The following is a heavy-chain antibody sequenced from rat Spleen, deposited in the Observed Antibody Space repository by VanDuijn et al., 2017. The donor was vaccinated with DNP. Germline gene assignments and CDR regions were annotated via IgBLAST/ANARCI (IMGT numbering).Heavy chain of an antibody. J-gene: IGHJ2*01. CDR2: IRYDGGTT. Sequence: EVQLVETGGGLVRPGGSLKLSCEVSGFIFTNYWMYWIRQAPTKGLEWVAYIRYDGGTTYYGDSVKGRFTLSRDNAKSTLYLQMNSLRSEDMATYYCVRWYNSGYYFDYWGHGVMVTVSS. V-gene: IGHV5-22*01. CDR1: GFIFTNYW. D-gene: IGHD4-3*01. CDR3: VRWYNSGYYFDY.